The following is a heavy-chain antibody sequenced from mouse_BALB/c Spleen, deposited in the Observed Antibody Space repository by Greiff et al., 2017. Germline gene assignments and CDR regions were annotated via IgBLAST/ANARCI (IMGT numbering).Heavy chain of an antibody. Sequence: VKLQESGAELVRPGSSVKISCKASGYAFSSYWMNWVKQRPGQGLEWIGQIYPGDGDTNYNGKFKGKATLTADKSSSTAYMQLSSLTSEDSAVYFCARGGGKGYYYAMDYWGQGTSVTVSS. CDR3: ARGGGKGYYYAMDY. CDR1: GYAFSSYW. V-gene: IGHV1-80*01. CDR2: IYPGDGDT. D-gene: IGHD2-1*01. J-gene: IGHJ4*01.